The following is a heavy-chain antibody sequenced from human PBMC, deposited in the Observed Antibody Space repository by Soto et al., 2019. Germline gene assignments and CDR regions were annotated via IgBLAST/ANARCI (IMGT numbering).Heavy chain of an antibody. J-gene: IGHJ4*02. CDR3: ARVTTGYLDY. CDR2: IFYTGST. CDR1: GGSISTYY. D-gene: IGHD3-9*01. V-gene: IGHV4-59*01. Sequence: SETLSLTCSVSGGSISTYYCNWIRQPAGRGLAYIGDIFYTGSTNYNPSLESRVSISVEAAKNQFSLKLTSVTAAETAVYYRARVTTGYLDYWGQGTLVTVSS.